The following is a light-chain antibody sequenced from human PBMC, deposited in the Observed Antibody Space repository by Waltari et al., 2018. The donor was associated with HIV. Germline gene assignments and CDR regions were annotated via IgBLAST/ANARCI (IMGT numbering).Light chain of an antibody. J-gene: IGKJ4*01. V-gene: IGKV1-27*01. Sequence: DIQMTQSPSSLSAFIGDTVTITCRASQAINNYLAWYQHRPGEAPHPLIYAASTLQSGVPSRFSGSGSGTDFTLTITNLQPEDVGTYYCQKFNSAPLTFGGGTKVEIK. CDR1: QAINNY. CDR2: AAS. CDR3: QKFNSAPLT.